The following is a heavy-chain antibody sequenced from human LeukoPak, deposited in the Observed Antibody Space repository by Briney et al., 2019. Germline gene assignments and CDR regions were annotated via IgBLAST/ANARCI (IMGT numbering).Heavy chain of an antibody. CDR2: INPNSGET. CDR3: ARDRDYSNTERGFDY. D-gene: IGHD4-11*01. V-gene: IGHV1-2*02. CDR1: GYTFTDYY. Sequence: GASVKVSCKTSGYTFTDYYIHWVRQAPGQELEWMGWINPNSGETNSAQKFQGRVTMTGDTSISTAYMELRRVTSDDTAVYYCARDRDYSNTERGFDYWGQGTLVTVSS. J-gene: IGHJ4*02.